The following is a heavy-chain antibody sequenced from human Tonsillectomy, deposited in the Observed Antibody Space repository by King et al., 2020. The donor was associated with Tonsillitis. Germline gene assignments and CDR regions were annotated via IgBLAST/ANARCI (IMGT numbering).Heavy chain of an antibody. CDR3: SRDGYSPPWYYFDC. CDR2: ISYDGTNK. Sequence: VQLVESGGGVVQPGRSLRLSCAASGFTFSTYAMHWVRQAPGKGLEWVAVISYDGTNKYYADSVKGRFTISRENSKNTLYLQMKSLRPEETAVYYCSRDGYSPPWYYFDCWGQGSLVTVSS. J-gene: IGHJ4*02. CDR1: GFTFSTYA. V-gene: IGHV3-30-3*01. D-gene: IGHD6-13*01.